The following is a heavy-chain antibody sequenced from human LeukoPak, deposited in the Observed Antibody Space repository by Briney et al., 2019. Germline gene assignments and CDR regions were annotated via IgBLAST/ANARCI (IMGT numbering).Heavy chain of an antibody. D-gene: IGHD5-18*01. CDR3: AREWIQLWRYYYYYYMDV. V-gene: IGHV4-34*01. Sequence: SETLSLTCAVYGGPFSGYYWSWIRQPPGKGLEWIGEINHSGSTNYNPSLKSRVTISVDTSKNQFSLKLSSVTAADTAVYYCAREWIQLWRYYYYYYMDVWGKGTTVTISS. CDR2: INHSGST. J-gene: IGHJ6*03. CDR1: GGPFSGYY.